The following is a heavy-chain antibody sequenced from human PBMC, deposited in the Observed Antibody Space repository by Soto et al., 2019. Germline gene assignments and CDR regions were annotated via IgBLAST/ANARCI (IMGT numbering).Heavy chain of an antibody. D-gene: IGHD2-2*01. Sequence: SETLSLTCTVSGGSISRGGYYWSWIRQHPGKCIEWIGYIYNSGSTYYNKSLKSRVTISVDTSKNQFSLKMSSVTAADTAVYYCARVRKDIVLVPAARRLWFDPWGQGTLVTVSS. V-gene: IGHV4-31*03. CDR3: ARVRKDIVLVPAARRLWFDP. CDR2: IYNSGST. J-gene: IGHJ5*02. CDR1: GGSISRGGYY.